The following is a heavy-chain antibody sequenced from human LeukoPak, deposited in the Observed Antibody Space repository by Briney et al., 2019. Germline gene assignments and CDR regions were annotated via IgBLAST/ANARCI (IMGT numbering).Heavy chain of an antibody. CDR3: AKVATSSHPFDF. J-gene: IGHJ4*02. Sequence: GGSLRLSCAASGFIFSSFWMSWVRQAPGKGLEWVAHIQQDGSEKYYVDSVKGRFTISRDDAKSSLYLQMNSLRPEDTAVYYCAKVATSSHPFDFWGQGTLVTVSS. CDR1: GFIFSSFW. CDR2: IQQDGSEK. V-gene: IGHV3-7*01.